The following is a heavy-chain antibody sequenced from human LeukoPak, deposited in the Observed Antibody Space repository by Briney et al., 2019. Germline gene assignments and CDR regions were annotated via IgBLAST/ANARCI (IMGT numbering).Heavy chain of an antibody. J-gene: IGHJ6*03. CDR3: ARGRGGEYCGYSYGPCYYYYMDV. D-gene: IGHD5-18*01. CDR2: IIPIFGTA. CDR1: GGTFSSCA. V-gene: IGHV1-69*05. Sequence: GASVKVSCKASGGTFSSCAISWVRQAPGQGLEWMGGIIPIFGTANYAQKFQGRVTITTDESTSTAYMELSSLRSEDAAVYYCARGRGGEYCGYSYGPCYYYYMDVWGKGTTVTVSS.